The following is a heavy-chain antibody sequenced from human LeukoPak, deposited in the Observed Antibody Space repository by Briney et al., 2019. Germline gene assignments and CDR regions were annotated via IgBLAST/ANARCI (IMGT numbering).Heavy chain of an antibody. Sequence: GASVKVSCKASGYTFTGYYMHWVRQAPGQGLEWMGRINPNSGGTNYAQKFQGRVTMTRDTFISTAYMELSRLRSDDTAVYYCARADSSGWYQNDYWGQGTLVTVSS. CDR2: INPNSGGT. D-gene: IGHD6-19*01. V-gene: IGHV1-2*06. CDR3: ARADSSGWYQNDY. J-gene: IGHJ4*02. CDR1: GYTFTGYY.